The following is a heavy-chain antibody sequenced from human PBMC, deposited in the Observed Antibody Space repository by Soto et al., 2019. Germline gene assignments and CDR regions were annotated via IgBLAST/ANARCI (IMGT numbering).Heavy chain of an antibody. V-gene: IGHV3-48*03. D-gene: IGHD3-9*01. Sequence: GGPLRLSCVSSGFTFSSYSMVWVRQAPGKGLEWVSYIFVTGGTIYYADSVKGRFTVSRDNAKNSLFLLMSSLRAEDTAVYYCARDKDWAFDYWGQGTHVTVSS. CDR2: IFVTGGTI. CDR3: ARDKDWAFDY. J-gene: IGHJ4*02. CDR1: GFTFSSYS.